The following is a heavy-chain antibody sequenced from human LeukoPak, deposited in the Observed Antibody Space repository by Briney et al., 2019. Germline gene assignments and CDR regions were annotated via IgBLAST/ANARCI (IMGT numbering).Heavy chain of an antibody. Sequence: HPGGSLSLPCAASGFTFSSYAMTWVRQAPGRGREWVSAVSGSGDTTYYADSVKGRFTISRDNSKSTLYLQVNSLRADDPALYYCAKVATSTSGPFDYWGQGTLVTVSS. CDR2: VSGSGDTT. D-gene: IGHD1-26*01. J-gene: IGHJ4*02. V-gene: IGHV3-23*01. CDR3: AKVATSTSGPFDY. CDR1: GFTFSSYA.